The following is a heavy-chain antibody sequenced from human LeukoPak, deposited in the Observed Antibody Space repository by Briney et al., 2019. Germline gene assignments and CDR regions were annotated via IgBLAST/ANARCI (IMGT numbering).Heavy chain of an antibody. D-gene: IGHD5-12*01. Sequence: SVKVSCKASGGTFSSYAISWVRQAPGQGLEWMGGIIPIFGTANYAQKFQGRVTITADESTSTAYMELSSLRSEDSAVYYCAREPRYSDYDRVLDYWGQGTLVTVSS. CDR1: GGTFSSYA. CDR2: IIPIFGTA. CDR3: AREPRYSDYDRVLDY. V-gene: IGHV1-69*13. J-gene: IGHJ4*02.